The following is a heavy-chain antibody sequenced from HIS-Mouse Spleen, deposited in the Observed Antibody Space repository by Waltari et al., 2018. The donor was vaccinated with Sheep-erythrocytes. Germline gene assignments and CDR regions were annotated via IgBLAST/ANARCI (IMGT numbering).Heavy chain of an antibody. J-gene: IGHJ4*02. CDR2: FYYSGST. CDR3: ARLYYYDSSGYYFDY. V-gene: IGHV4-39*01. CDR1: GGSISSSSYY. Sequence: QLQLQESGPGLVKPSETLSLTCTVSGGSISSSSYYWGWIRQPPGKGLAWIGSFYYSGSTYYNPSLKSRVTISVDTSKNQFSLKLSFVTAADTAVYYCARLYYYDSSGYYFDYWGQGTLVTVSS. D-gene: IGHD3-22*01.